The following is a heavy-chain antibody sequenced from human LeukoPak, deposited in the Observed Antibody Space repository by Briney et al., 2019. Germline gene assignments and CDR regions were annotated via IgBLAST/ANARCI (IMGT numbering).Heavy chain of an antibody. J-gene: IGHJ4*02. D-gene: IGHD2-21*02. CDR1: GYTFKDYY. CDR3: ARDRGGDCYYDY. CDR2: VNPNRGGT. Sequence: ASVKVSCQTSGYTFKDYYMQWVRQAPGQGLEWLGWVNPNRGGTNYAPKFQGRVNMTRETSINTVYMELSSLRSDDTAVYYCARDRGGDCYYDYWGQGTLVTVSS. V-gene: IGHV1-2*02.